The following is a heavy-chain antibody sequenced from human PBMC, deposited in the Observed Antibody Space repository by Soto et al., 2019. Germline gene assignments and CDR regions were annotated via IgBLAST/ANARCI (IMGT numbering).Heavy chain of an antibody. CDR2: IFYTEST. J-gene: IGHJ4*02. D-gene: IGHD2-2*03. Sequence: SETLSLTFTVSGGSIRSYYSIWIWPPPWKGLEWIGSIFYTESTYYNPPLKSRVTISLDTSKNHFSLNLSSVTAADTAVYYCARVDRGAFDHWGQGTLVTVSS. V-gene: IGHV4-59*01. CDR1: GGSIRSYY. CDR3: ARVDRGAFDH.